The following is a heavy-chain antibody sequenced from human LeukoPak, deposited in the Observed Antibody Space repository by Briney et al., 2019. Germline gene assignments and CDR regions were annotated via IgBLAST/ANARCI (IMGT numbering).Heavy chain of an antibody. CDR2: T. V-gene: IGHV4-39*07. Sequence: TYYNPSLKSRVTISVDTSKNQFSLKLSSVTAADTAVYYCARERSSGWNYYYGMDVWGQGTTVTVSS. D-gene: IGHD6-19*01. CDR3: ARERSSGWNYYYGMDV. J-gene: IGHJ6*02.